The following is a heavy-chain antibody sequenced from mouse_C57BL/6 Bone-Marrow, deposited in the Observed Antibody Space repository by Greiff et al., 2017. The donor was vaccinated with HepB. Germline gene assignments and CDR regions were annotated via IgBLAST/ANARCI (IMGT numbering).Heavy chain of an antibody. CDR3: VVYYCYAWFAY. CDR1: GIDFSRYW. J-gene: IGHJ3*01. CDR2: INPDSSTI. Sequence: EVKVEESGGGLVQPGGSLKLSCAASGIDFSRYWMSWVRRAPGKGLEWIGEINPDSSTINYAPSLKDKFIISRDNAKNTLYLQMSKVRSEDTALCYCVVYYCYAWFAYWGQGTRVTVSA. V-gene: IGHV4-1*01. D-gene: IGHD2-2*01.